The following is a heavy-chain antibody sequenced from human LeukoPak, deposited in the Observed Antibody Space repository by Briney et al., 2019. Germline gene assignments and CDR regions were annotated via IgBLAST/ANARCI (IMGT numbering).Heavy chain of an antibody. J-gene: IGHJ6*03. Sequence: SETLSLTCTVSGGSISSGSYYWRWIRQPAGKGLEWIGRIYTSGSTNYNPSLKSRVTISVDTSKNQFSLKLSSVTAADTAVYYCAGVYYYYYYMDVWGKGTTVTVSS. D-gene: IGHD2-8*01. CDR2: IYTSGST. V-gene: IGHV4-61*02. CDR1: GGSISSGSYY. CDR3: AGVYYYYYYMDV.